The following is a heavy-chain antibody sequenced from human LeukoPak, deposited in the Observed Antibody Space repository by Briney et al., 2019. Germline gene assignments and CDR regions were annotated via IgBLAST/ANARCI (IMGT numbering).Heavy chain of an antibody. Sequence: PGGSLRLSCAASGFTFSSYSMNWVRQAPGKGLEWVSSISSSSSYIYYADSVKGRFTISRDNAKNSLYLQMYSLRAEDTAVYYCARVDSLYYYDSSGYYDYWGQGTLVTVSS. V-gene: IGHV3-21*01. CDR2: ISSSSSYI. D-gene: IGHD3-22*01. CDR1: GFTFSSYS. J-gene: IGHJ4*02. CDR3: ARVDSLYYYDSSGYYDY.